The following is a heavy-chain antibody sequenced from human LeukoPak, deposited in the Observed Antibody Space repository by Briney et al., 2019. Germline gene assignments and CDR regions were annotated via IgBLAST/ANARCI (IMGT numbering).Heavy chain of an antibody. Sequence: PSETLSLTCTVSGGSLSSYYWSWIRQPPGKGLEWIGYMYYSGSTNYNPSLKSRVTISVDTSKNQFSLKLSSVTAADTAVYYCARGLHYYGSGSSYWFDPWGQGTLVTVSS. CDR2: MYYSGST. J-gene: IGHJ5*02. V-gene: IGHV4-59*01. CDR3: ARGLHYYGSGSSYWFDP. CDR1: GGSLSSYY. D-gene: IGHD3-10*01.